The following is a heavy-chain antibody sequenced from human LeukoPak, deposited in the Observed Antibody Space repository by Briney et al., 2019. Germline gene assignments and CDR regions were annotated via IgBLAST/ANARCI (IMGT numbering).Heavy chain of an antibody. Sequence: GGSLRLSCAASGFTFSSYGMHWVRQAPGKGLEWVAVISYDGSNKYYADSVKGRFTISRDNSKNTLYLQMNSLRAEDTAIYYCAKDNSRHSSSSESDYWGQGTLVTVSS. J-gene: IGHJ4*02. V-gene: IGHV3-30*18. CDR3: AKDNSRHSSSSESDY. D-gene: IGHD6-6*01. CDR2: ISYDGSNK. CDR1: GFTFSSYG.